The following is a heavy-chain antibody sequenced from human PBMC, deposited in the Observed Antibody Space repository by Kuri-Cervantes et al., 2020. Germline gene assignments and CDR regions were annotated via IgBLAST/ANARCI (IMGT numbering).Heavy chain of an antibody. CDR1: GGSFSGYY. CDR2: INHSGNT. CDR3: ARLPGSNRFDP. Sequence: ESLKISCAVYGGSFSGYYWSWIRQPPGKGLEWIGEINHSGNTNYNPSLKSRVTISVDTSRDQFSLKLSSVTAADTAVYYCARLPGSNRFDPWGQGTLVTVSS. V-gene: IGHV4-34*01. D-gene: IGHD2-15*01. J-gene: IGHJ5*02.